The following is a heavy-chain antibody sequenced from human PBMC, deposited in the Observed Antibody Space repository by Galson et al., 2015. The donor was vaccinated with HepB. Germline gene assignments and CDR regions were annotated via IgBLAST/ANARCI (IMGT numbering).Heavy chain of an antibody. CDR1: GYTFTRHA. J-gene: IGHJ6*02. Sequence: SVKVSCKASGYTFTRHALNWVRQAPGQGLEWMGWINTNTGNPTYAQGFTGRFVFFLDTSVSTAYVQIGSLKTEDTAVYYCARDDSGSYRYGMDVWGQGTTATVS. CDR2: INTNTGNP. CDR3: ARDDSGSYRYGMDV. V-gene: IGHV7-4-1*01. D-gene: IGHD1-26*01.